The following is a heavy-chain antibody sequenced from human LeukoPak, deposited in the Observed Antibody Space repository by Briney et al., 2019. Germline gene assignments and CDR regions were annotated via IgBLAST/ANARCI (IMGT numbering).Heavy chain of an antibody. D-gene: IGHD1-26*01. CDR2: ISGYRGNT. V-gene: IGHV1-18*01. J-gene: IGHJ3*02. CDR1: GDKITNHG. Sequence: ASVKVSCKVSGDKITNHGISWVRQAPGQGLEWMGWISGYRGNTKYGQRFQGRVTLTTDSSTDIANMELRSLKSDDTAVYYCARDGELPFDAYDIWGQGTMVTVSS. CDR3: ARDGELPFDAYDI.